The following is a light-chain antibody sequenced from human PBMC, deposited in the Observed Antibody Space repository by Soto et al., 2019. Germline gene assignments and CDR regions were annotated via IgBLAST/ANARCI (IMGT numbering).Light chain of an antibody. CDR1: SSNIGACYD. CDR3: QSYDSRLSGSWL. Sequence: QSVLTQPPSVSGAPGQRVTISCTGSSSNIGACYDVHWYQQLPGTAPKLLLYGTSNRPSGVPDRFSGSKSGTSASLAITGLQAEDEADYYCQSYDSRLSGSWLFGGGTQLTVL. V-gene: IGLV1-40*01. J-gene: IGLJ3*02. CDR2: GTS.